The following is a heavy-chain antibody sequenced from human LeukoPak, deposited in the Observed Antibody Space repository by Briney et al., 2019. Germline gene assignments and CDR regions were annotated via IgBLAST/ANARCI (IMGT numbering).Heavy chain of an antibody. CDR2: ISYDGSNK. Sequence: PGGSLRLSCAASGFTFSSYAMHWVRQAPGKGLEWVAVISYDGSNKYYADSVKGRFTISRDNSKNTLYLQMNSLRAEDTAVYYCARVSTYYYDSYYYMDVWGKGTTVTVSS. V-gene: IGHV3-30*04. J-gene: IGHJ6*03. CDR3: ARVSTYYYDSYYYMDV. D-gene: IGHD3-22*01. CDR1: GFTFSSYA.